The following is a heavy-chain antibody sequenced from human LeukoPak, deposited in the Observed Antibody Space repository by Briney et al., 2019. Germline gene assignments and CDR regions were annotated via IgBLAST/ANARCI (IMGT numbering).Heavy chain of an antibody. CDR3: ARQAPHYYFDY. CDR2: IYYSGST. J-gene: IGHJ4*02. CDR1: GGSISSHY. Sequence: SETLSLTCTVSGGSISSHYWSWIRQPPGKGLEWIGYIYYSGSTNYNPSLKSRVTISVDTSKNQFSLKLSSVTAADTAVYYCARQAPHYYFDYWGQGTLVTVSS. V-gene: IGHV4-59*08.